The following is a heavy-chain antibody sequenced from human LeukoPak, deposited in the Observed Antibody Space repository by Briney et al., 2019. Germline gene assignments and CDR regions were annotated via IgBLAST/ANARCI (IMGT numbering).Heavy chain of an antibody. D-gene: IGHD3-10*01. CDR3: ARGGSGFSYYYYGMDV. V-gene: IGHV3-66*01. CDR1: GFTVSSNY. J-gene: IGHJ6*02. CDR2: IYSGGST. Sequence: GGSLRLSCAASGFTVSSNYMSWVRQAPGKGLEWVSVIYSGGSTYYADSVKGRFTISRDNSKNTLYLQMNSLRAEHTAVYYCARGGSGFSYYYYGMDVWGQGTTVTVSS.